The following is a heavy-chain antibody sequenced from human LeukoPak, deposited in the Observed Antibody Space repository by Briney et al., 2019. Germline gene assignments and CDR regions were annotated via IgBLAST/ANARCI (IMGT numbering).Heavy chain of an antibody. CDR3: ARLPRNYYGSGSYYMPDYYMDV. CDR1: GGSISSSSYY. Sequence: PSETLSLTCTVSGGSISSSSYYWGWIRQPPGKGLAWIGSIYYSGSTYYNPSLKSRVTISVDTSKNQFSLKLSSVTAADTAVYYCARLPRNYYGSGSYYMPDYYMDVWGKGTTVTVSS. J-gene: IGHJ6*03. CDR2: IYYSGST. V-gene: IGHV4-39*07. D-gene: IGHD3-10*01.